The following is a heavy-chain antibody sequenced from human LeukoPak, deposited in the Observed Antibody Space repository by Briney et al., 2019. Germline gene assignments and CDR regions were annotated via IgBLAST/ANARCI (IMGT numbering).Heavy chain of an antibody. CDR3: ARVPGGHSSSWYRDY. D-gene: IGHD6-13*01. Sequence: SETLSLTCAVYGVSFSGYYWSWIRQPPGKGLEWIGEINHSGSTNYNPSLKSRVTISVDTSKNQFSLKLSSVTAADTAVYYCARVPGGHSSSWYRDYWGQGTLVTVSS. CDR2: INHSGST. V-gene: IGHV4-34*01. J-gene: IGHJ4*02. CDR1: GVSFSGYY.